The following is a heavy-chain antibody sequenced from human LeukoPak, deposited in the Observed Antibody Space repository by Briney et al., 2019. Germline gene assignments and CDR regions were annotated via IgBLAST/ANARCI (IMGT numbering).Heavy chain of an antibody. CDR1: GGSISSYY. J-gene: IGHJ4*02. D-gene: IGHD5-12*01. CDR3: AWSPGGYGFIDY. Sequence: SETLSLTCTVSGGSISSYYWSWIRQPPGKGLEWIGYIYYSGSTNHNPSLKSRVTISVDTSKNQFSLKLRSVTAADTAVYYCAWSPGGYGFIDYWGQGTLVTVSS. CDR2: IYYSGST. V-gene: IGHV4-59*01.